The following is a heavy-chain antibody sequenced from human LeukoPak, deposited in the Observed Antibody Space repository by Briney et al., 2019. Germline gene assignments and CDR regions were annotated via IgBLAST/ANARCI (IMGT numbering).Heavy chain of an antibody. Sequence: KTSETLSLTCTVSGGSISSSSYYWGWIRQPPGKGLEWIGSIYYSGSTYYNPSLKSRVTISVKTSKNQFSLKLRSVTAADTAVYYCARVTGYTIEDYFDYWGQGTLVTVSS. D-gene: IGHD3-9*01. CDR2: IYYSGST. CDR3: ARVTGYTIEDYFDY. CDR1: GGSISSSSYY. J-gene: IGHJ4*02. V-gene: IGHV4-39*07.